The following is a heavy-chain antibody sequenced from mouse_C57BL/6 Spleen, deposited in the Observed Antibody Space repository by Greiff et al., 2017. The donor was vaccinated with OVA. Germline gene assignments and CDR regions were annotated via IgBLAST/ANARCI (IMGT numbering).Heavy chain of an antibody. CDR3: ARRQGLRYAMDY. CDR1: GYTFTSYW. Sequence: VQLQQPGAELVMPGASVKLSCKASGYTFTSYWMHWVKQRPGQGLEWIGEIDPSDSYTNYNQKFKGKSTLTVDKSSSTAYMQLSSLTSEDSAVYYCARRQGLRYAMDYWGQGTSVTVSS. J-gene: IGHJ4*01. CDR2: IDPSDSYT. V-gene: IGHV1-69*01. D-gene: IGHD3-1*01.